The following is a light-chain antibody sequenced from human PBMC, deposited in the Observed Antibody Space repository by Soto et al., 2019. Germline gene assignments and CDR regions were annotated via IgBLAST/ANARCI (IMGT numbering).Light chain of an antibody. V-gene: IGKV1-39*01. CDR2: AAS. J-gene: IGKJ1*01. Sequence: DIQMTQSPSSLSASVGDRVTITCRASQSISSYLNWYQQKPGKAPKLLIYAASSLQSGVPSRFSGSGSRTDFTLTISSLQPEDFATYYCQQSYSTPQTFGQGTKVESK. CDR3: QQSYSTPQT. CDR1: QSISSY.